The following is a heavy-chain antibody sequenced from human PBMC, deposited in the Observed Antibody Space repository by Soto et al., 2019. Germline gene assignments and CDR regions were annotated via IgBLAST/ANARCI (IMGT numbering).Heavy chain of an antibody. CDR2: IYYSGTT. CDR3: ARGLIVMLAGIEELINSHFDS. Sequence: PSETLSLTCAVSGGSITSGGYSWGWIRQHTGKGLEWIGFIYYSGTTYYNPSLKSRVTTSVDTSKNQFSLRLSSVTAADTAVYYCARGLIVMLAGIEELINSHFDSWGQGTLVTV. D-gene: IGHD2-21*02. CDR1: GGSITSGGYS. V-gene: IGHV4-31*11. J-gene: IGHJ4*02.